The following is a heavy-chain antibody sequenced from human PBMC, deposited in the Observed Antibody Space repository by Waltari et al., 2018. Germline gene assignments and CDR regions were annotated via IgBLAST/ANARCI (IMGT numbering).Heavy chain of an antibody. D-gene: IGHD2-15*01. CDR3: ARGRNSGFDY. Sequence: QVPLQQSGPELVKPSQTLSLTCDISGDSLPSNGVAWNWIRQSPSRGLEWLGRTYYRSKWYNDYAVSVKSRITINPDTSKNQFSLQLNSVTPDDTALYYCARGRNSGFDYWGQGTLVTVSS. V-gene: IGHV6-1*01. CDR2: TYYRSKWYN. CDR1: GDSLPSNGVA. J-gene: IGHJ4*02.